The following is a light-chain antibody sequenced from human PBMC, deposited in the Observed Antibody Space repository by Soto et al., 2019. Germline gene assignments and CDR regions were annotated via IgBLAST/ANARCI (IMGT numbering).Light chain of an antibody. CDR2: LGS. J-gene: IGKJ3*01. CDR1: QSLLHSNGYNY. CDR3: MQALQTPLFT. V-gene: IGKV2-28*01. Sequence: DIVMTQSPLSLPVTPGEPASISCRSSQSLLHSNGYNYLDWYLQKPGQSPQLLIYLGSSRASGVPDSFSGSGSGTDFTLTISRVEAEDVGVYYCMQALQTPLFTFGPGTKVDIK.